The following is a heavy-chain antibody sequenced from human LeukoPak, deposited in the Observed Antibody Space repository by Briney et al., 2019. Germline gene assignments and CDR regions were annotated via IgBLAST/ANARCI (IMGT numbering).Heavy chain of an antibody. J-gene: IGHJ4*02. Sequence: ASVKVSCKASGYTFTVYFMHWVRQAPGQGLEWMGWINPNSGGTNYAQKFQGRVTMTRDTSISTAYMELSRLRPDDTAVYYCARELNYDSSGYYFDCWGQGTLVTVSS. D-gene: IGHD3-22*01. CDR3: ARELNYDSSGYYFDC. V-gene: IGHV1-2*02. CDR1: GYTFTVYF. CDR2: INPNSGGT.